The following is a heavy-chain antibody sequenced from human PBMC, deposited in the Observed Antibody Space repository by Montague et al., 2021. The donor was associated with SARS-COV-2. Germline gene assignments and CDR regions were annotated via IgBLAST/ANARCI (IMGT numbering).Heavy chain of an antibody. CDR2: IYTSGNT. CDR3: ARDGYSSGWNGLHWFDP. D-gene: IGHD6-25*01. CDR1: IGSISSGSYY. J-gene: IGHJ5*02. Sequence: TLSLTCTVSIGSISSGSYYWSWIRQPAGKGLEWIGRIYTSGNTNYNPSLKSRVTISVDTSKNQFSLKLSSVTAADTAVYYCARDGYSSGWNGLHWFDPWGQGTLVTVSS. V-gene: IGHV4-61*02.